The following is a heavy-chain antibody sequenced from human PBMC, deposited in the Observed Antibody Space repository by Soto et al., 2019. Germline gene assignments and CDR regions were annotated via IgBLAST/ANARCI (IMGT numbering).Heavy chain of an antibody. D-gene: IGHD5-12*01. J-gene: IGHJ6*02. CDR3: ARDKDRLQLGGNYYYILDV. CDR2: IMPVFPTP. V-gene: IGHV1-69*12. Sequence: QVQLEQSGAEVHKPGSSVKVSCKASGGTFSSSAFSWVRQAPGQGLEWMGGIMPVFPTPDYAQKFQDRVTITADASTSTTNMELSGLISEDTAIYYCARDKDRLQLGGNYYYILDVWGQGTTVIVSS. CDR1: GGTFSSSA.